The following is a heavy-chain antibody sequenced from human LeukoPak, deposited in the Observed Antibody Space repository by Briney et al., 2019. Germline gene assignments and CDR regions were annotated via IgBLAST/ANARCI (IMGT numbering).Heavy chain of an antibody. CDR3: ARAGQYSSSSLVYFDY. V-gene: IGHV1-18*01. J-gene: IGHJ4*02. CDR2: ISAYNGNT. CDR1: GYTFTSYG. D-gene: IGHD6-6*01. Sequence: GASVKVSCKASGYTFTSYGISWVRQAPGQGVEWMGWISAYNGNTNYAQKLQGRVTMTTDTSTSTAYMELRSLRSDDTAVYYCARAGQYSSSSLVYFDYWGQGTLVTVSS.